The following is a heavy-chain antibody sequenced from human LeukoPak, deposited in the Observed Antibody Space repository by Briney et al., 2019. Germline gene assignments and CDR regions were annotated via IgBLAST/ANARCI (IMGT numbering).Heavy chain of an antibody. Sequence: SETLSLTCTVPGGSISSYYWSWIRQSPGKGLEWIGYIYYSGSTNYNPSLKSRVTISVDTSKNQFSLKLSSVTAADTAVYYCARTGYSSGWYFDYWGQGTLVTVSS. J-gene: IGHJ4*02. D-gene: IGHD6-19*01. CDR1: GGSISSYY. CDR3: ARTGYSSGWYFDY. CDR2: IYYSGST. V-gene: IGHV4-59*01.